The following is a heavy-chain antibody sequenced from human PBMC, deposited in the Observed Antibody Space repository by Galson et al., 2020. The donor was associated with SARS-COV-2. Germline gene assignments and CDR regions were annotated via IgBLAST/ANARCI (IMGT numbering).Heavy chain of an antibody. CDR3: TRRGYYGSGTYYNEGFYY. CDR1: GASISSGSYY. V-gene: IGHV4-39*01. CDR2: IHYSGST. D-gene: IGHD3-10*01. J-gene: IGHJ4*02. Sequence: ASETLSLTCTVSGASISSGSYYWGWIRQPPGKGLEWIGSIHYSGSTYYNPSLKSRVIMSVDTSKNQFSLKLSSVTAADTAVYYCTRRGYYGSGTYYNEGFYYWGQGTLVTVSS.